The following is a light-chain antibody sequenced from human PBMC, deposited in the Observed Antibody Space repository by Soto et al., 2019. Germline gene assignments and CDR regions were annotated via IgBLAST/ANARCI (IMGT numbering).Light chain of an antibody. CDR2: DAS. Sequence: DIQMTQSPSSLSASAGDRVTITCQASQDISNYLNWYQQKPGKAPKLLIYDASNLETGFPSRFSGSGSGICYTSTISSLQPQDIAIYDCQQYDILPLITVAPETKVDIK. V-gene: IGKV1-33*01. CDR1: QDISNY. CDR3: QQYDILPLIT. J-gene: IGKJ3*01.